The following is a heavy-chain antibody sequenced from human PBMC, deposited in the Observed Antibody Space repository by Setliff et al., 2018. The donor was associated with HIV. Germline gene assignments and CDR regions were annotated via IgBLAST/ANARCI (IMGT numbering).Heavy chain of an antibody. CDR3: ARDSANGKTANLNYLDV. D-gene: IGHD2-8*01. CDR2: MYYSGST. V-gene: IGHV4-31*03. Sequence: SETLSLTCTVSGGSINSGGYYWSWIRQHPGKGLEWIGYMYYSGSTYYKPSLKSRVAISVDTSKNQFSLKLSSVTAADTAVYFCARDSANGKTANLNYLDVWGKGTTVTVSS. J-gene: IGHJ6*03. CDR1: GGSINSGGYY.